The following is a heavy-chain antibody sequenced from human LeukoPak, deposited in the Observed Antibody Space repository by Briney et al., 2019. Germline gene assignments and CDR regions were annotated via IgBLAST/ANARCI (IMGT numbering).Heavy chain of an antibody. V-gene: IGHV3-74*01. CDR3: ARGGYGSHYYYYYYMDV. CDR1: GFTFSSYW. CDR2: IYTDGSTI. J-gene: IGHJ6*03. D-gene: IGHD5-18*01. Sequence: GGSLRLSCAASGFTFSSYWMHWVRQAPGKGLVWVSRIYTDGSTISYADSVKGRFAISRDNAKNTLYLQMISLRAGDTAVYYCARGGYGSHYYYYYYMDVWGQGTTVTVSS.